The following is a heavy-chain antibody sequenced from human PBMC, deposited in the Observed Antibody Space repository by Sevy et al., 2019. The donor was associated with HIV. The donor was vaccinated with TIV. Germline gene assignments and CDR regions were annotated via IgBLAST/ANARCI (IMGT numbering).Heavy chain of an antibody. CDR2: IYYSGST. V-gene: IGHV4-59*13. Sequence: SETLSLTCTVSGGSISSYYWSWIRQPPGKGLEWIGYIYYSGSTNYNPSLKSRVTISVDTSKNQFSLKLSSVTAADTAVNYCARDLSPRSRRHYYGMDVWGQGTTVTVSS. CDR1: GGSISSYY. J-gene: IGHJ6*02. CDR3: ARDLSPRSRRHYYGMDV. D-gene: IGHD2-2*01.